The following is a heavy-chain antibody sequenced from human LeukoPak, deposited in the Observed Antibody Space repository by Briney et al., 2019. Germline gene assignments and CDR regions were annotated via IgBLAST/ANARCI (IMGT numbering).Heavy chain of an antibody. J-gene: IGHJ4*02. V-gene: IGHV3-30*04. CDR2: ISYDGSNK. CDR1: GFTFSSYA. D-gene: IGHD2-8*01. Sequence: GGSLRLSCAASGFTFSSYAMHWVRQAPGKGLEWVAVISYDGSNKYYADSVKGRFTISRDNSKNTLYLQMNSLRAEDTAVYYCARDACTNGVCYGYFDYWGQGTLVTVSS. CDR3: ARDACTNGVCYGYFDY.